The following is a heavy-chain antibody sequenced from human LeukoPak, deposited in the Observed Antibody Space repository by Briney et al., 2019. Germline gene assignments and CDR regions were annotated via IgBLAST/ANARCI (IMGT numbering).Heavy chain of an antibody. Sequence: ASVKVSCKASGYTFTSYYMHWVRQAPGQGLEWMGIINPSGGSTSYAQKFQGRVTMTRDTSTSTVYMELSSLRSEDTAVYYCASHYSSGYYRNAFDIWGQGTMVTVSS. CDR1: GYTFTSYY. D-gene: IGHD3-22*01. J-gene: IGHJ3*02. CDR2: INPSGGST. CDR3: ASHYSSGYYRNAFDI. V-gene: IGHV1-46*01.